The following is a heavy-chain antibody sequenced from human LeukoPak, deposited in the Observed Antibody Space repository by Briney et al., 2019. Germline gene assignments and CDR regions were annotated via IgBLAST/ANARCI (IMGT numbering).Heavy chain of an antibody. CDR1: GGSPSSSNW. Sequence: SETLSLTCAVSGGSPSSSNWWSWARQPPGKGLEWIGEIYHSGSTNYNPSLKSRVTISVDKSKNQFSLKLSSVTAADTAVYYCAISSGYPPLKFDYWGQGTLVTVSS. D-gene: IGHD5-12*01. CDR2: IYHSGST. CDR3: AISSGYPPLKFDY. V-gene: IGHV4-4*02. J-gene: IGHJ4*02.